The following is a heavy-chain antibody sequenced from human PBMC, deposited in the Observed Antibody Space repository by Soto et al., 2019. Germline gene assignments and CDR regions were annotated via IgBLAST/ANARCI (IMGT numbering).Heavy chain of an antibody. CDR3: ARDGVGPHGMDV. Sequence: QVQLQGSDPRLLKPSETLSLTCTVSGASVTSYYWSWIRQPAGKGLDWIGRIYTSGNTDYNHSLKSRVTRSLETSQNQVSLKLSSVTAADTAIYYCARDGVGPHGMDVWGQGNTVTVSS. CDR2: IYTSGNT. V-gene: IGHV4-4*07. D-gene: IGHD2-8*01. CDR1: GASVTSYY. J-gene: IGHJ6*02.